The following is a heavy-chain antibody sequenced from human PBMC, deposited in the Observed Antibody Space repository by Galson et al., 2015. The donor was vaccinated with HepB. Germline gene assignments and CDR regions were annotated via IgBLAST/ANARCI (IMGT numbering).Heavy chain of an antibody. CDR1: GDSVSSNSAA. CDR2: TYYRSKWYN. V-gene: IGHV6-1*01. CDR3: AREAHGIVGATGAFDI. J-gene: IGHJ6*04. D-gene: IGHD1-26*01. Sequence: CAISGDSVSSNSAAWNWIRQSPSRGLEWLGRTYYRSKWYNDYAVSVKSRITINPDTSKNQFSLQLNSVTPEDTAVYYCAREAHGIVGATGAFDIWGKGTTVTVSS.